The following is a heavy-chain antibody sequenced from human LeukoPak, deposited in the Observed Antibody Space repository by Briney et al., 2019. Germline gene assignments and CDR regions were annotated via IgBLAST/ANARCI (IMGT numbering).Heavy chain of an antibody. CDR3: ARSAMDMDYMDV. Sequence: ASVKVSCKASGYTFTGYFMHWVRQAPGQGLEWMGRINPNSGGTNYAQKFQGRVTMSRYASINTAYMELSRLNFDDTAVYYCARSAMDMDYMDVWGKGTTVTISS. V-gene: IGHV1-2*06. J-gene: IGHJ6*03. D-gene: IGHD2-2*03. CDR1: GYTFTGYF. CDR2: INPNSGGT.